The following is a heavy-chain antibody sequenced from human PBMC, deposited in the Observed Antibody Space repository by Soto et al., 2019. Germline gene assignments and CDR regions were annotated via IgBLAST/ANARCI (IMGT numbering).Heavy chain of an antibody. Sequence: GASVKVSCKASGYTFTSYYMHWVRQAPGQGLEWMGIINPSGCSTSYAQKFQGRVTMTRDTSTSTVYMELSSLRSEDTAVYYCARRGVATGFDYWGQGTLVNVSS. CDR2: INPSGCST. CDR3: ARRGVATGFDY. V-gene: IGHV1-46*01. J-gene: IGHJ4*02. CDR1: GYTFTSYY. D-gene: IGHD5-12*01.